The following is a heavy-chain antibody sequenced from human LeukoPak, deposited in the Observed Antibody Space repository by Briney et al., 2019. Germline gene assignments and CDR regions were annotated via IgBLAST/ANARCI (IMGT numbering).Heavy chain of an antibody. D-gene: IGHD3-9*01. V-gene: IGHV3-23*01. J-gene: IGHJ4*02. CDR3: AKNAYCDILTGYFGKIYFDY. CDR1: GFTFSSYA. CDR2: ISDSGGST. Sequence: PGGSLRLSCTASGFTFSSYAMNWVRQAPGKGLEWVSVISDSGGSTYYADSVKGRFTISRDNSKNTLYLQMNSLRAEDTAVYYCAKNAYCDILTGYFGKIYFDYWGQGTLVTVSS.